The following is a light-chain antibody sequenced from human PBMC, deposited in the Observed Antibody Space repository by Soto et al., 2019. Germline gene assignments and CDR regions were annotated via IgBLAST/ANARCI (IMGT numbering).Light chain of an antibody. CDR1: QSLDTYT. CDR2: GAS. V-gene: IGKV3-20*01. CDR3: QQYAESPLT. J-gene: IGKJ3*01. Sequence: EIVLTQSPVTLSLPPGEKATLSCRASQSLDTYTLAWYQQKPGQAPRLLIYGASTRAAAIPDRFIGSGSGTDFALTISRLEPEDFAVYYCQQYAESPLTFGPGTKVDIK.